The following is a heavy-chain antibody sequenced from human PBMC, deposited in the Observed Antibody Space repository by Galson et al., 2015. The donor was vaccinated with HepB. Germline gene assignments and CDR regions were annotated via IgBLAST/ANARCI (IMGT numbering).Heavy chain of an antibody. J-gene: IGHJ5*02. CDR1: GYTFTSYY. CDR2: INPSGGST. D-gene: IGHD2-15*01. Sequence: SVKVSCKASGYTFTSYYMHWVRQAPGQGLEWMGIINPSGGSTSYAQKFQGRVTMTRDTSTCTVYMELSSLRSEDTAVYYCARGRIVVVVAGYNWFDPWGQGTLVTVSS. CDR3: ARGRIVVVVAGYNWFDP. V-gene: IGHV1-46*01.